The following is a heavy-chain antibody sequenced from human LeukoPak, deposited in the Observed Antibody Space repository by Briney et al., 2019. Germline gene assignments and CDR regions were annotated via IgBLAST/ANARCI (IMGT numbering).Heavy chain of an antibody. V-gene: IGHV1-46*01. CDR3: ARDLGVRYSSSFYGWFDP. CDR1: GYTFTSYY. Sequence: GASVKVSCKASGYTFTSYYMHWVRQAPGQGLEWMGIINPSGGSTSYAQKFQGRVTMTRDTSTSTVYMELSSLRSEDTAVYYCARDLGVRYSSSFYGWFDPWGQGTLVTVSS. CDR2: INPSGGST. J-gene: IGHJ5*02. D-gene: IGHD6-6*01.